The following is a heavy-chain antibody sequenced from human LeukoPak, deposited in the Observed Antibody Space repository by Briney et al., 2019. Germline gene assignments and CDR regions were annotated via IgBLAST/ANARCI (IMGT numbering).Heavy chain of an antibody. D-gene: IGHD3-10*01. Sequence: SETLSLTCTVSGGSISGSRTWGWVRQPPGKGPEWIGNIHNDGRTASNPSLKSRVTLSLDTSTNQFSLKVNSVTAADTAVYYCARNGVLWFGDARWFDPWGQGTLVTVSS. CDR1: GGSISGSRT. CDR3: ARNGVLWFGDARWFDP. CDR2: IHNDGRT. J-gene: IGHJ5*02. V-gene: IGHV4-39*07.